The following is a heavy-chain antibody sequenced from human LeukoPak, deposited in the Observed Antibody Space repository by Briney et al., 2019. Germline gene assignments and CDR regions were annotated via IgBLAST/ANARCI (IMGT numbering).Heavy chain of an antibody. CDR2: ISTNGGST. CDR3: ARTIRGY. CDR1: GFTFSSYA. V-gene: IGHV3-23*01. D-gene: IGHD1-7*01. J-gene: IGHJ4*02. Sequence: GGSLRLSCAASGFTFSSYAMSWVRQAPGKGLEWVSGISTNGGSTSYADSVKGRLTISRDNPRNMLYMEMNSLRAEDTAVYYCARTIRGYWGQGTLVTVSS.